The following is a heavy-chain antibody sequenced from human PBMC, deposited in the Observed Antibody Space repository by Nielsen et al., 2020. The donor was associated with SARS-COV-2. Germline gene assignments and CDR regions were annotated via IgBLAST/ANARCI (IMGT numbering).Heavy chain of an antibody. V-gene: IGHV3-13*04. Sequence: GGSLRLSCAAYGFTFSSYDMHWVRQATGKGLEWVSAIGTAGDTYYPGSVKGRFTISRENAKNSLYLQMNSLRAGDTAVYYCASGIQQNYYYYYYDGMDVWGQGTTVTVSS. J-gene: IGHJ6*02. CDR3: ASGIQQNYYYYYYDGMDV. CDR2: IGTAGDT. D-gene: IGHD1-1*01. CDR1: GFTFSSYD.